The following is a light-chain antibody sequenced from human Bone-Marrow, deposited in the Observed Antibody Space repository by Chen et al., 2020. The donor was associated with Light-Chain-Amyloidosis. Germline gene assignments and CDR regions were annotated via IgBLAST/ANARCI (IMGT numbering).Light chain of an antibody. CDR2: GSS. CDR1: QTISSNS. CDR3: QQYGTSPLT. J-gene: IGKJ4*01. Sequence: ETVLTQSPGTLSLSPGEGANLSCRASQTISSNSLTWYQQKFGQAPRLLIYGSSSRATGIPDRFTGSGSGTDFTLTISRLEPEDFAMYYCQQYGTSPLTFGGGTKVEIK. V-gene: IGKV3-20*01.